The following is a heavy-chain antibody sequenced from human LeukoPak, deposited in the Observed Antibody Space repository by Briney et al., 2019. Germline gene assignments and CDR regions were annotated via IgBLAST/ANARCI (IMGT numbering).Heavy chain of an antibody. CDR1: GGSISSYY. D-gene: IGHD6-19*01. Sequence: SETLSLTCTVSGGSISSYYWSWVRQPPGKGLEWVGYIYYSGSTNYNPSLKSRVTISVDTSKNQFSLKLSSVTAADTAVYYCARDGDSSGWYYYFDYWGQGTLVTASS. V-gene: IGHV4-59*12. CDR3: ARDGDSSGWYYYFDY. J-gene: IGHJ4*02. CDR2: IYYSGST.